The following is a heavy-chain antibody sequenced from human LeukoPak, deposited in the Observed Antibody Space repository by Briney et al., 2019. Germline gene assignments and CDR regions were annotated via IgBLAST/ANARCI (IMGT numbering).Heavy chain of an antibody. J-gene: IGHJ5*02. CDR2: ISSSSATI. CDR3: AKQPIFGVVIKGSRWFDP. CDR1: GFSLSAYN. D-gene: IGHD3-3*01. V-gene: IGHV3-48*01. Sequence: GGSLRLSCEGSGFSLSAYNMNWVRQAPGKGLESVSYISSSSATIFYADSVKGRFTISRDNSKNTLYLQMNSLRAEVTAVYYCAKQPIFGVVIKGSRWFDPWGQGTLVTVSS.